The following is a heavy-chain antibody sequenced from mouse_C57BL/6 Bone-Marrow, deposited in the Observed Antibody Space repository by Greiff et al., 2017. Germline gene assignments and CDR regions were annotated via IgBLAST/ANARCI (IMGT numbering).Heavy chain of an antibody. CDR3: TTKTIVTTTRYYFDY. V-gene: IGHV14-4*01. J-gene: IGHJ2*01. D-gene: IGHD2-5*01. CDR1: GFNIKDDY. CDR2: IDPENGDT. Sequence: EVMLVESGAELVRPGASVKLSCTASGFNIKDDYMHWVKQRPEQGLEWIGWIDPENGDTEYASKFQGKATITADTSSNTAYLQLSSLTSEDTAVYYCTTKTIVTTTRYYFDYWGQGTTLTVSS.